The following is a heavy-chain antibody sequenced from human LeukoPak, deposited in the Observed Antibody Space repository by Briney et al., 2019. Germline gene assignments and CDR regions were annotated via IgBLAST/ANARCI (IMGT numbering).Heavy chain of an antibody. V-gene: IGHV3-30-3*01. Sequence: GGSLRLSCAASGFTFSSYAMHWVRQAPGKGLEWVAVTSSDGNIKYYADSVKGRFTISRDNSKNTLYLQMNSLRGEDTDVYYCARDPVPATARHFDYWGQGTLVTVSS. CDR2: TSSDGNIK. J-gene: IGHJ4*02. D-gene: IGHD1-1*01. CDR3: ARDPVPATARHFDY. CDR1: GFTFSSYA.